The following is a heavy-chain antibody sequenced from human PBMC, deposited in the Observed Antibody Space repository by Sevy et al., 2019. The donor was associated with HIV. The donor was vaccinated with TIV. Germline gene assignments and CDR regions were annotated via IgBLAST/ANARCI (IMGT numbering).Heavy chain of an antibody. CDR2: ISGSGGST. CDR1: GFTFSSYA. J-gene: IGHJ6*02. D-gene: IGHD3-9*01. CDR3: AKDYPLYFDWGYYYYYGMDV. Sequence: WGSLRLSCAASGFTFSSYAMSWVRQAPGKGLEWVSAISGSGGSTYYADSVKGRFTISRDNSKNTLYLQMNSLRAEDTAVYYCAKDYPLYFDWGYYYYYGMDVWGQGTTVTVSS. V-gene: IGHV3-23*01.